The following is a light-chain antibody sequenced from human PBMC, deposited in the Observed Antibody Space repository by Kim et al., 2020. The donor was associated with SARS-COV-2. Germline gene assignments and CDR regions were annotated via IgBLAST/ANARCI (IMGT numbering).Light chain of an antibody. Sequence: EIVLTQSPGTLSLSPGEGATLSCRASQSVSSSYLAWYQQKPGQAPRLLIYGASTRASGIPDRFSGSGSGTDFTLTISRLEPEDFAVYYCQQYGKPPRTFGEGTKVDIK. CDR1: QSVSSSY. V-gene: IGKV3-20*01. CDR3: QQYGKPPRT. J-gene: IGKJ1*01. CDR2: GAS.